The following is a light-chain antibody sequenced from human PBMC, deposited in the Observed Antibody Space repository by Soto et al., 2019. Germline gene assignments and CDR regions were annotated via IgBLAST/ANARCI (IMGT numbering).Light chain of an antibody. V-gene: IGLV2-8*01. CDR1: SSDVGGYNY. Sequence: QSVLTQPPSASGSPGQSVTISCTGTSSDVGGYNYVSWYQQHPGKAPKLMIYEVSKRPSGVPDRFSGSKSGNTASLTVSGLQAEDEAEYYCSSYAGSNNLGVFGTGTQLTVL. CDR2: EVS. J-gene: IGLJ1*01. CDR3: SSYAGSNNLGV.